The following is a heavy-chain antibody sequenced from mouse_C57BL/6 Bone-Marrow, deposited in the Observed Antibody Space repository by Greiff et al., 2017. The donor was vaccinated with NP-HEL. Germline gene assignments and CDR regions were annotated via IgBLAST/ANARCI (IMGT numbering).Heavy chain of an antibody. V-gene: IGHV1-50*01. D-gene: IGHD1-1*01. CDR3: AREEETIYYYGSSLYYYAMDY. CDR2: IDPSDSYT. CDR1: GYTFTSYW. Sequence: VQLQQPGAELVKPGASVKLSCKASGYTFTSYWMQWVKQRPGQGLEWIGEIDPSDSYTNYNQKFKGKAKLTVDTSSSTAYMQLSSLTSEDSAVYYCAREEETIYYYGSSLYYYAMDYWGQGTSVTVSS. J-gene: IGHJ4*01.